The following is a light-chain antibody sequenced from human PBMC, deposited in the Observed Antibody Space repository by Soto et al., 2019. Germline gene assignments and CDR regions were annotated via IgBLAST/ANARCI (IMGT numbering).Light chain of an antibody. CDR3: QQSYSPPPVT. CDR1: QSINRF. V-gene: IGKV1-39*01. Sequence: DIQMTQSPSSLSASVGDRVTITCRASQSINRFLNWYQQKPGKAPKLLIYAASSLQSGVPSRFSGSGSGTDFTLTISSLQPEDFATYYCQQSYSPPPVTFGQGTRLGL. CDR2: AAS. J-gene: IGKJ5*01.